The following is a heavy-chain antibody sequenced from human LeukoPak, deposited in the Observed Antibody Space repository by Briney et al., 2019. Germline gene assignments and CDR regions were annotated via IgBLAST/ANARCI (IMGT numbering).Heavy chain of an antibody. D-gene: IGHD6-19*01. J-gene: IGHJ4*02. CDR2: ISSSSSYI. CDR1: GFTFTSYA. CDR3: ARDPYSYSSGWYLYYFDY. V-gene: IGHV3-21*01. Sequence: PGGSLRLSCAASGFTFTSYAMSWVRQAPGKGLEWVSSISSSSSYIYYADSVKGRFTISRDNAKNSLYLQMNSLRAEDTAVYYCARDPYSYSSGWYLYYFDYWGQGTLVTVSS.